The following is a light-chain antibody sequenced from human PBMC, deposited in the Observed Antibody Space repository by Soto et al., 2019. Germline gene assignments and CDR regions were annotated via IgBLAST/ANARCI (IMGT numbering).Light chain of an antibody. CDR1: QGISRF. Sequence: IHLTQSPSSLSASVEDRVTITCRASQGISRFLAWYQQKPGKAPKLLIYGASTLLSGVPSRFSGSGSGTDFTLTIGGLQHEDFATYYCQQLNSFPIPFGPGTKVDIK. CDR2: GAS. CDR3: QQLNSFPIP. J-gene: IGKJ3*01. V-gene: IGKV1-9*01.